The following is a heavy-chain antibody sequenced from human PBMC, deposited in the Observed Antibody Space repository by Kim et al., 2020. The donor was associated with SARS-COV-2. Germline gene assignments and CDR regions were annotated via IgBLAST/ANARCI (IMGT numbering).Heavy chain of an antibody. CDR3: ATHHRGY. CDR1: GFTFSSYW. J-gene: IGHJ4*02. V-gene: IGHV3-7*03. Sequence: GGSLRLSCAASGFTFSSYWMTWVRQAPGKGLERVANIKEDGSVKYYLDSVKGRFTISRDNDKNSLYLEMNSLRADDTAVYYCATHHRGYWGQGTLVTVSS. CDR2: IKEDGSVK. D-gene: IGHD2-21*01.